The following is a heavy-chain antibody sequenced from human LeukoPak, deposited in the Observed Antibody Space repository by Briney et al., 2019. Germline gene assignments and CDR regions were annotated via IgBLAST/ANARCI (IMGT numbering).Heavy chain of an antibody. CDR1: GGSISTTNW. V-gene: IGHV4-4*02. CDR3: AREGGPYRPLDY. J-gene: IGHJ4*02. CDR2: VHLSGRT. Sequence: SETLSLTCGVSGGSISTTNWWTWVRQPPGEGLEWIGEVHLSGRTHYNPSLESRITMSVDMSENHISLRLTSVTAADTAVYYCAREGGPYRPLDYSGQGTLVTVSS.